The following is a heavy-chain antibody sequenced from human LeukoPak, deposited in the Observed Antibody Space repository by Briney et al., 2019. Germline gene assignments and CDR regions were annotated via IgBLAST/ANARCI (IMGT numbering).Heavy chain of an antibody. CDR1: GYSISSGYY. CDR2: IYHSGST. Sequence: SETLSLTCAVSGYSISSGYYWGWIRQPPGKGLEWIGSIYHSGSTYYNPSLKSRVTMSVDTSKNQFSLKLSSVTAADTAVYYCARDGGYCSGGSCYQFDYWGQGTLVTVSS. CDR3: ARDGGYCSGGSCYQFDY. V-gene: IGHV4-38-2*02. D-gene: IGHD2-15*01. J-gene: IGHJ4*02.